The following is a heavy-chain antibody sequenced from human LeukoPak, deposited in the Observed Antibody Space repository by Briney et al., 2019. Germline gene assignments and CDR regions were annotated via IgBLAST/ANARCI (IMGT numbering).Heavy chain of an antibody. V-gene: IGHV3-30-3*01. CDR1: GFTFSSYA. Sequence: GGSLRLSCAASGFTFSSYAMHWVRQAPGKGLEWVAVISYDGSNKYYADSVKGRFTISRDNSKNTLYLQMNSLRAEDTAVYYCARDPTDDYGGTDEHYFDYWGQGTLVTVSS. CDR2: ISYDGSNK. CDR3: ARDPTDDYGGTDEHYFDY. D-gene: IGHD4-23*01. J-gene: IGHJ4*02.